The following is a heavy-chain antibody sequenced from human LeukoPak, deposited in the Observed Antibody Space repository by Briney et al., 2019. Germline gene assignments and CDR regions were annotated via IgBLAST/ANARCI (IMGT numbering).Heavy chain of an antibody. CDR1: GFIFGTYA. Sequence: GGSLRLSCAASGFIFGTYAMSWVRQAPGKGLEWVSAISGSGDRTYYADSVKGRFTISRDNSKNTLYLQMNSLRAEDTAVYYCAKKAYDFWSGYVDYWGQGTLVTVSS. D-gene: IGHD3-3*01. J-gene: IGHJ4*02. CDR3: AKKAYDFWSGYVDY. CDR2: ISGSGDRT. V-gene: IGHV3-23*01.